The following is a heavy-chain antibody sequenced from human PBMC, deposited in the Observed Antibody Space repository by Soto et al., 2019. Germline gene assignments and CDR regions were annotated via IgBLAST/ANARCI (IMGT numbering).Heavy chain of an antibody. V-gene: IGHV4-31*03. J-gene: IGHJ3*02. CDR2: IYYSGST. CDR3: ARWFGEPADALDI. CDR1: GGSISSGGYY. D-gene: IGHD3-10*01. Sequence: SETLSLTCTVSGGSISSGGYYCSWIRQHRGKGLEWIGYIYYSGSTYYNPSLKSRVTISVDTSKNQFSLKLSSVTAADTAVYYCARWFGEPADALDIWGQGTMVTVSS.